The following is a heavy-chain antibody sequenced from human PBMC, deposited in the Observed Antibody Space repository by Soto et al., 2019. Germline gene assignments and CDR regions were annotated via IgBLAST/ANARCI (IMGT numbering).Heavy chain of an antibody. V-gene: IGHV4-34*01. CDR3: ARADPYYYDSSGYSSSGAFDI. J-gene: IGHJ3*02. CDR1: GGSFSGYY. Sequence: PSETLSLTCAVYGGSFSGYYWSWIRQPPGKGLEWIGEINHSGSTNYNPSLKSRVTISVDTSKNQFSLKLSSVTAADTAVYYCARADPYYYDSSGYSSSGAFDIWGKDTIVTVS. CDR2: INHSGST. D-gene: IGHD3-22*01.